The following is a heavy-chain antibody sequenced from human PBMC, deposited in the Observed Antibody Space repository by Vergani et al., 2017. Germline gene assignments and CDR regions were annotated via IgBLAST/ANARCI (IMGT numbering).Heavy chain of an antibody. CDR3: TSIDGKIARLWFGENYFDY. CDR1: GFTFTAHG. CDR2: ISGQNFRT. Sequence: EVQLVESGGGIVKPGGSLRLSCVASGFTFTAHGLNWVRQAPGKGLEWVSGISGQNFRTHYADSVKGRFTISRDDSKNTVYLQINSLRAEDTAFYYCTSIDGKIARLWFGENYFDYWGQGTLVTVSS. V-gene: IGHV3-23*04. D-gene: IGHD3-10*01. J-gene: IGHJ4*02.